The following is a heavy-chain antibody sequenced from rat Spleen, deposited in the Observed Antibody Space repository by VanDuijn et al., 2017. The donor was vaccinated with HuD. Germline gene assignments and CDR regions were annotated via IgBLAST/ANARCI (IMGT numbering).Heavy chain of an antibody. Sequence: QVQLKESGPGLVQPSQTLSLTCTVSGFSLTDYSVHWVRQPPGKGLEWMGRMRYNGDTSYNSALKSRLMISRNTSKSQVFLKMNSRQTEDTPRYFCVPTGYNLVSGGKGVMVTVSS. D-gene: IGHD1-5*01. V-gene: IGHV2S30*01. CDR1: GFSLTDYS. CDR3: VPTGYNLVS. J-gene: IGHJ2*01. CDR2: MRYNGDT.